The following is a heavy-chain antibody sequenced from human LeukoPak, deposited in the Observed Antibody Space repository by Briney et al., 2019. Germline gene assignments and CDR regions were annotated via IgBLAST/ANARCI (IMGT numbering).Heavy chain of an antibody. CDR3: ARSTELSVDY. J-gene: IGHJ4*02. V-gene: IGHV4-39*01. Sequence: SETLSLTCTVSGGSISSSSYYWGWIRQPPGKGLEWIGSIYYSGSTYYNPSLKSRVTISVDTSKNQFSLKLSSVTAADTAVYYCARSTELSVDYWGQGTLVTVSS. D-gene: IGHD1-26*01. CDR2: IYYSGST. CDR1: GGSISSSSYY.